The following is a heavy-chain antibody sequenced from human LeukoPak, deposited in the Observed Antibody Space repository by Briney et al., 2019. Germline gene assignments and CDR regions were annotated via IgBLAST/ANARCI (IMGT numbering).Heavy chain of an antibody. Sequence: GGSLRLSCAASGFTFSNYAMSWVRQAPGKGLESVSGISGSGGSTYYADSVKGRFTISRDNSKTTLYLQMNSLRAEDTAVYYCAKGSSSYYFAFDIWGQGTMVTVSS. J-gene: IGHJ3*02. V-gene: IGHV3-23*01. CDR3: AKGSSSYYFAFDI. D-gene: IGHD6-13*01. CDR1: GFTFSNYA. CDR2: ISGSGGST.